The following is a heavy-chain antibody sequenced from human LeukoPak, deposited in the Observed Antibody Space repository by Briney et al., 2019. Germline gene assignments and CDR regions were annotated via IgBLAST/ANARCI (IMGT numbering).Heavy chain of an antibody. CDR1: GFTFSSYA. CDR2: ISGSGGST. J-gene: IGHJ4*02. CDR3: AKDPYYYGSGSYPFDY. Sequence: GGSLRLSCAASGFTFSSYAMSWVRQAPGKGLEWVSAISGSGGSTYYADSVKGRFTISRDNSKNTLYLQMNSLRAEDTAAYYCAKDPYYYGSGSYPFDYWGQGTLVTVSS. V-gene: IGHV3-23*01. D-gene: IGHD3-10*01.